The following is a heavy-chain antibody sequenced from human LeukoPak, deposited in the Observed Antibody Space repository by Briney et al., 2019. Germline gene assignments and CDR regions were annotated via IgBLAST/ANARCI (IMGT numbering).Heavy chain of an antibody. CDR1: GFTFSSYS. D-gene: IGHD1-26*01. V-gene: IGHV3-21*01. J-gene: IGHJ4*02. Sequence: GGSLRLSCAASGFTFSSYSMDWVRQAPGKGLEWVSSISSSSSYIYYADSVKGRFTISRDNAKNSLYLQMNSLRAEDTAVYYCASGGASAHYYFDYWGQGTLVTVSS. CDR3: ASGGASAHYYFDY. CDR2: ISSSSSYI.